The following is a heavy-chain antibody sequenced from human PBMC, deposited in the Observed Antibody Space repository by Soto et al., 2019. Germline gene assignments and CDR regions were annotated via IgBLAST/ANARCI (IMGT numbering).Heavy chain of an antibody. CDR3: ASGLGDGDYGEDPAHNWLGA. V-gene: IGHV1-69*12. J-gene: IGHJ5*02. D-gene: IGHD4-17*01. CDR2: IIPIFGTA. CDR1: GGTFSSYA. Sequence: QVQLVQSGAEVKKPGSSVKVSCKASGGTFSSYAISWVRQAPGQGLEWMGGIIPIFGTANYAQKFQGRVTMTADESTSTASMALSRRRSEDTAVYYCASGLGDGDYGEDPAHNWLGAWGQGALVAV.